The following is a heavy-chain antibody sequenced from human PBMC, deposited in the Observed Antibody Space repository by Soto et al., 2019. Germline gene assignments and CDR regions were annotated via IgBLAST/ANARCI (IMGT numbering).Heavy chain of an antibody. CDR1: GFTFRSFT. Sequence: GGSLRLSCAASGFTFRSFTTKWVRHAPGKGLEWVSTISSNSAYIYYTDALRGRFTISRDNAKNSLHLQMNSLRAEDTAVYYCTRDASRDSSARGWFDPWGPGTLVTVSS. CDR3: TRDASRDSSARGWFDP. V-gene: IGHV3-21*01. CDR2: ISSNSAYI. D-gene: IGHD6-13*01. J-gene: IGHJ5*02.